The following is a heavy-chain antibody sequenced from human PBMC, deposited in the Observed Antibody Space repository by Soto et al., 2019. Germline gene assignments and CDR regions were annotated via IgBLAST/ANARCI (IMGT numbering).Heavy chain of an antibody. D-gene: IGHD6-19*01. V-gene: IGHV3-21*01. J-gene: IGHJ6*02. CDR1: GLTFSSYS. CDR3: ARDKQWTSTVAGSYYYYGMDV. Sequence: PGGSLRLSCAASGLTFSSYSMNWVRQAPGKGLEWVSSISSSSSYIYYADSVKGRFTISRDNAKNSLYLQMNSLRAEDTAVYYCARDKQWTSTVAGSYYYYGMDVWGQGTTVTVSS. CDR2: ISSSSSYI.